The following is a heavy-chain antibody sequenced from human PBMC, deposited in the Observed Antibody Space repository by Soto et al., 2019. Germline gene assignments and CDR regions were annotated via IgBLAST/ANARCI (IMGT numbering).Heavy chain of an antibody. J-gene: IGHJ5*02. CDR1: GGAISSSSYY. CDR2: IYYSGST. V-gene: IGHV4-39*01. Sequence: PSETLSLTCAVSGGAISSSSYYWGWIRQPPGKGLEWIGSIYYSGSTYYNPSLKSRVTISVDTSKNQFSLKLSSVTAADTAVYYRARHRGKNPAFEPWGQGTLVTVSS. CDR3: ARHRGKNPAFEP.